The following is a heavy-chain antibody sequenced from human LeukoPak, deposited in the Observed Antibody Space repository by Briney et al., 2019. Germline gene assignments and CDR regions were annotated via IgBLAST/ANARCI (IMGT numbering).Heavy chain of an antibody. Sequence: SETLSLTCSVSGGSISSDYWTWLRQPPGKGLEWLGYIYTSGNTDYNPSLKSRVTISVDTSKQQFSLKLRSVTAADTAVYYCARAPSPMYSSSAPLDYWGQGTLVIVSS. CDR2: IYTSGNT. J-gene: IGHJ4*02. CDR3: ARAPSPMYSSSAPLDY. V-gene: IGHV4-4*09. CDR1: GGSISSDY. D-gene: IGHD6-6*01.